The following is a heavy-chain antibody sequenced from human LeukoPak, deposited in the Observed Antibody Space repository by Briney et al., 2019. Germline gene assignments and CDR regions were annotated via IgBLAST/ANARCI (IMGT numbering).Heavy chain of an antibody. Sequence: ASVKVSCKTSGYTFTDYYLHWGRHAPGQGLEWVGWIHPNTGATHHAQKFQGRLTMTRDTSLSTVYMELTRLRSDDTAVYYCARDMGRYSGYDYDYGGQGTLVTAPS. D-gene: IGHD5-12*01. CDR2: IHPNTGAT. J-gene: IGHJ4*02. CDR3: ARDMGRYSGYDYDY. V-gene: IGHV1-2*02. CDR1: GYTFTDYY.